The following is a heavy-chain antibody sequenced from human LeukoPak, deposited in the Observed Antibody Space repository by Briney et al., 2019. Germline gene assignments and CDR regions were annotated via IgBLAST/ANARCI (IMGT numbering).Heavy chain of an antibody. D-gene: IGHD5-24*01. J-gene: IGHJ4*02. CDR1: GYTFTSYD. CDR2: INPSGGST. Sequence: ASVKVSCKASGYTFTSYDINWVRQAPGQGLEWMGIINPSGGSTSYAQKFQGRVTMTRDMSTSTVYMELSSLRSEDTAVYYCARQRRWLQLQDWAFDYWGQGTLVTVSS. CDR3: ARQRRWLQLQDWAFDY. V-gene: IGHV1-46*01.